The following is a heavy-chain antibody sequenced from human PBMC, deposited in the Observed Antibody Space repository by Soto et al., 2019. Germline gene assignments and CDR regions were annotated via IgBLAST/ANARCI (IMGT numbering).Heavy chain of an antibody. CDR1: GGSISSSSYY. CDR2: IYYSGST. D-gene: IGHD6-13*01. V-gene: IGHV4-39*01. CDR3: ASNSSPALYYYYYYMDV. Sequence: ETLSLTCTVSGGSISSSSYYWGWIRQPPGKGLEWIGSIYYSGSTYYNPSLKSRVTISVDTSKNQFSLKLSSVTAADTAVYYCASNSSPALYYYYYYMDVWGKGTTVTVSS. J-gene: IGHJ6*03.